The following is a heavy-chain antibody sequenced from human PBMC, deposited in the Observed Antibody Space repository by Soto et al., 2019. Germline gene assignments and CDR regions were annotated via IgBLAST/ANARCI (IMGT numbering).Heavy chain of an antibody. CDR1: GFTFSSYW. CDR3: ARGSGYSYDDAFDI. Sequence: GALRLSCAAPGFTFSSYWMSWVRQAPGKGLEWVANIKQDGSEKYYVDSVKGRFTISRDNAKNSLYLQMNSLRAEDTAVYYCARGSGYSYDDAFDIWGQGTMVTVSS. J-gene: IGHJ3*02. D-gene: IGHD5-18*01. CDR2: IKQDGSEK. V-gene: IGHV3-7*04.